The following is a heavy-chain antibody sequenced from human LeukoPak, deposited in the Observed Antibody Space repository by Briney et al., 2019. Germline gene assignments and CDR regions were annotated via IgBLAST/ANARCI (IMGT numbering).Heavy chain of an antibody. Sequence: GGSLRLSCAASGFTFSSYAMSWVRQAPGKGLEWVSAISGSGGSTYYADSVKGRFTISRDNAKNTLYLQMNSLRAEDTAVYYCVKVDYGDDEYYFDYWGQGTLVTVSS. CDR1: GFTFSSYA. CDR2: ISGSGGST. D-gene: IGHD4-17*01. V-gene: IGHV3-23*01. J-gene: IGHJ4*02. CDR3: VKVDYGDDEYYFDY.